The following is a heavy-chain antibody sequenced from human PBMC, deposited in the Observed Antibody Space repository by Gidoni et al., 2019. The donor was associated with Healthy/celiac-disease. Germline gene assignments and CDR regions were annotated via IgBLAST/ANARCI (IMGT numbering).Heavy chain of an antibody. V-gene: IGHV3-30*18. Sequence: QVQLVESGGGVVQPGRSLRLSCAASGFTFRSYGMPWVRQAPGKGLEWVAVISYDGSNKYYADSVKGRFTISRDNSKNTLYLKMNSLRAEDTAVYYCAKEGHGEYQLLPIYYYYGMDVWGQGTTVTVSS. CDR2: ISYDGSNK. CDR3: AKEGHGEYQLLPIYYYYGMDV. J-gene: IGHJ6*02. D-gene: IGHD2-2*01. CDR1: GFTFRSYG.